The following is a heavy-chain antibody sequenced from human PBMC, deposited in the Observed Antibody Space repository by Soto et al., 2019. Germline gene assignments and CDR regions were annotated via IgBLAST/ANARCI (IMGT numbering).Heavy chain of an antibody. Sequence: GESLKISCAASGFTFSSYSMNWVRQAPGKGLEWVSSISSSSSYIYYADSVKGRFTISRDNAKNSLYLQMNSLRAEDTAVYYCARGFGGVIVLSYWGQGTLVTVSS. J-gene: IGHJ4*02. CDR2: ISSSSSYI. CDR1: GFTFSSYS. CDR3: ARGFGGVIVLSY. D-gene: IGHD3-16*02. V-gene: IGHV3-21*01.